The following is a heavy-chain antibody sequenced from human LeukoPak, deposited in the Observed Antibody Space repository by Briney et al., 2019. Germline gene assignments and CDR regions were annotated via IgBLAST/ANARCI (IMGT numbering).Heavy chain of an antibody. J-gene: IGHJ4*02. V-gene: IGHV1-46*01. Sequence: ASVKVSCKASGYTFTSYYMHWVRQAPGQGLEWMGIINPSGGSTSYAQKFQGRVTMTRDTSTSTVYMELSSLRSEDTAVYYCARVGHGSGSYYSFDYWGQGTLVTVSS. CDR3: ARVGHGSGSYYSFDY. CDR1: GYTFTSYY. CDR2: INPSGGST. D-gene: IGHD3-10*01.